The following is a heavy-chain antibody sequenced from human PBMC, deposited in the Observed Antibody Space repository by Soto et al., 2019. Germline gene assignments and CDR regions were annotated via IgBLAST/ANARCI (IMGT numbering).Heavy chain of an antibody. J-gene: IGHJ4*02. V-gene: IGHV3-21*06. CDR3: ARDTSDSSYFDY. Sequence: PGGSLRPSCVVSGSTFIAYTTDWVRQAPGKGLEWVSSISSGTNYIQYSHALKSIFTNSRDNAENSLYRQMDSLRAEDTSLYYCARDTSDSSYFDYWGQGALVTVSS. CDR2: ISSGTNYI. CDR1: GSTFIAYT. D-gene: IGHD2-21*02.